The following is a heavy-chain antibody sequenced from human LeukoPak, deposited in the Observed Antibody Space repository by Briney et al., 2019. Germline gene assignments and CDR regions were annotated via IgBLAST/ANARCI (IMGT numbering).Heavy chain of an antibody. V-gene: IGHV4-4*02. CDR1: GGSISSSNW. D-gene: IGHD4/OR15-4a*01. CDR2: IYHSGST. CDR3: ARRAGAYSHPYDY. Sequence: PSGTLSLTCAVSGGSISSSNWWSWVRQPPGKGLEWIGEIYHSGSTNYNPSLKSRVTISVDKSKNQFSLKLSSVTAAGTAVYYCARRAGAYSHPYDYWGQGTLVTVSS. J-gene: IGHJ4*02.